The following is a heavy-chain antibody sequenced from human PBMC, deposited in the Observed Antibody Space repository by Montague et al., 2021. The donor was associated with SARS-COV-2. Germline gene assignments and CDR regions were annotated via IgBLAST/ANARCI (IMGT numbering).Heavy chain of an antibody. CDR1: GGSFSGNY. J-gene: IGHJ4*02. V-gene: IGHV4-34*01. CDR2: INHSGST. CDR3: ARGARQGYGFRLGSFDS. Sequence: SETLSLTCAVYGGSFSGNYRNWIRQPPGKGPEWIGEINHSGSTNYNPSLKSRVTMSVDTSKYQFSLKLSSVTAADTAVYYWARGARQGYGFRLGSFDSWGEGTLVTVSS. D-gene: IGHD3-10*01.